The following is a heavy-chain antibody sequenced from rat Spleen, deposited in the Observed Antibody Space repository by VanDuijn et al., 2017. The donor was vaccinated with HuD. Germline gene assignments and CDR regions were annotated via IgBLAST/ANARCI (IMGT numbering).Heavy chain of an antibody. Sequence: EVQLVESGGGLVHPGRSLKLSCVTSGFTFNYYWMTWIRQAPGKGLEWIASITNIGGSTYYLDSVKGRFTISRDNAKSTLYLQMTSLRSEDTATYYCTRDGEYWGQGVMVTVSS. CDR1: GFTFNYYW. J-gene: IGHJ2*01. V-gene: IGHV5-31*01. CDR2: ITNIGGST. D-gene: IGHD1-11*01. CDR3: TRDGEY.